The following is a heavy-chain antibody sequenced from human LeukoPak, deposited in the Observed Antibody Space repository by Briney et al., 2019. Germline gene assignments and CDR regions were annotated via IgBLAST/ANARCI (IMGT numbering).Heavy chain of an antibody. D-gene: IGHD6-6*01. CDR1: GFTFSSYS. V-gene: IGHV3-21*01. J-gene: IGHJ6*03. CDR2: ISSSSSYI. CDR3: AKPKGRGYSSSSPYYYYYMDV. Sequence: PGGSLRLSCAASGFTFSSYSMNWVRQAPGKGLEWVSSISSSSSYIYYADSVKGRFTISRDNAKNSLYLQMNSLRAEDTAVYYCAKPKGRGYSSSSPYYYYYMDVWGKGTTVTVSS.